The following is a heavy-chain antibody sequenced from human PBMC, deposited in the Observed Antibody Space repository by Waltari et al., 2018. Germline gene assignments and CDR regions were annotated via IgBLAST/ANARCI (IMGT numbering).Heavy chain of an antibody. CDR1: GVSISSGTYY. CDR3: VRDWGGDDSGSV. J-gene: IGHJ4*02. D-gene: IGHD3-10*01. Sequence: QVQLQESGPRLVKPSQTLSLTCTVSGVSISSGTYYWSWIRQSAGRGLEWIGRIYSSGTTKYNPSIKSRVSISIDRSKNQFFVRLTSATAADSAIYYCVRDWGGDDSGSVWGRGAPVTVSS. CDR2: IYSSGTT. V-gene: IGHV4-61*02.